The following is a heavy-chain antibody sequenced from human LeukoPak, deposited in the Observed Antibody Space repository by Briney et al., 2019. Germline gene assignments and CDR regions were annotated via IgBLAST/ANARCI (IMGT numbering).Heavy chain of an antibody. CDR2: ISGSGGST. CDR1: GFTFSSYA. J-gene: IGHJ4*02. D-gene: IGHD1-26*01. CDR3: AKSSWTHSGSPTDFDY. V-gene: IGHV3-23*01. Sequence: GGSLRLSCAASGFTFSSYAMSWVRQAPGKGLEWDSAISGSGGSTYYADSVKGRFTISRDNSKNTLYLQMNSLRAEDTAVYYCAKSSWTHSGSPTDFDYWGQGTLVTVSS.